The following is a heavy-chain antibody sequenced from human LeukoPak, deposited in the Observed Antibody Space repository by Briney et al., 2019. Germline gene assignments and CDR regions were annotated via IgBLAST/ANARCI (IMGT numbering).Heavy chain of an antibody. V-gene: IGHV3-23*01. CDR1: GFPFSTYA. CDR2: ITGSGGFT. Sequence: PGGSLRLSCAASGFPFSTYAMNWVRQAPGKGLEWVSVITGSGGFTQYADSVKGRFTISRDNSKNTVYLQMNSLRVKDTALYYCVRSLDYWGQGTLVTVSS. J-gene: IGHJ4*02. CDR3: VRSLDY.